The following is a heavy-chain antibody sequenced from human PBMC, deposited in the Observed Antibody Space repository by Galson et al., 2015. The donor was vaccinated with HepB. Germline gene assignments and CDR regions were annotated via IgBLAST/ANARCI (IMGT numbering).Heavy chain of an antibody. V-gene: IGHV1-18*01. D-gene: IGHD6-19*01. J-gene: IGHJ6*02. CDR1: GYSFTTYG. CDR2: ISVYDGHT. Sequence: SVKVSCTASGYSFTTYGISWVRQAPGQGLEWMGWISVYDGHTGYAQKFQGRVTMTTDTPTSTAFMELKSLRSDDTAVYYCARVDAVAVKGFRSLNGMDVWGQGTTVTVSS. CDR3: ARVDAVAVKGFRSLNGMDV.